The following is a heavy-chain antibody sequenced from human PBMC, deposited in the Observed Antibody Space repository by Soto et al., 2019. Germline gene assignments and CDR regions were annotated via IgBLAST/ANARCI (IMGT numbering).Heavy chain of an antibody. Sequence: LSLTCTVSGGSISSGGYYWSWIRQHPGKGLEWIGYIYYSGSTYYNPSLKSRVTISVDTSKNQFSLKLSSVTAADTAVYYCARFYSSDFDYWGQGTLVTAPQ. CDR1: GGSISSGGYY. D-gene: IGHD3-10*01. V-gene: IGHV4-31*03. J-gene: IGHJ4*02. CDR3: ARFYSSDFDY. CDR2: IYYSGST.